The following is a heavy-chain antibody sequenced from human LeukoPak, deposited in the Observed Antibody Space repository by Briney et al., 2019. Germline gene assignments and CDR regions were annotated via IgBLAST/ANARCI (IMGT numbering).Heavy chain of an antibody. CDR1: GFTFSSYA. D-gene: IGHD1-26*01. Sequence: GGSLRLSCAASGFTFSSYAMHWVRQAPGKGLEWVAVISYDGSNKYYADSVKGRFTISRDNSKNTLYLQMNGLRAEDTAVYYCARDRIVGATYYYYYGMDVWGQGTTVTVSS. CDR2: ISYDGSNK. V-gene: IGHV3-30-3*01. CDR3: ARDRIVGATYYYYYGMDV. J-gene: IGHJ6*02.